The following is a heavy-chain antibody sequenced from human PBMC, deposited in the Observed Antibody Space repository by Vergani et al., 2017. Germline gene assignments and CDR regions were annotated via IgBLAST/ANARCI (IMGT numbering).Heavy chain of an antibody. D-gene: IGHD2-2*01. Sequence: EVQLVASGGGLVKPGESLRLSCEAAGFTFGTYSMNWVRQAPGKGLEWVSFVSTGTKSQSYAESVKGRFTISRDSAKNSLYLQMDSLRAEDTAVYYCAREYSSTSGRAFDFWGQGTKVTVSS. V-gene: IGHV3-21*02. CDR3: AREYSSTSGRAFDF. CDR1: GFTFGTYS. J-gene: IGHJ3*01. CDR2: VSTGTKSQ.